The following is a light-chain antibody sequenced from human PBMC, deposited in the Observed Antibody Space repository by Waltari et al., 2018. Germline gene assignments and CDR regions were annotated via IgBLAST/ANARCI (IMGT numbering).Light chain of an antibody. CDR3: QHGYGTPFT. J-gene: IGKJ3*01. Sequence: DIQMTQSPSSLSASVGDRVTITCRASENVNNYLNWYKQKPGKAPKLMIYQASTLKSGVPSRFSGSGSGTDYTVTISSLQSEDVATYYCQHGYGTPFTFGPGTKLDIK. V-gene: IGKV1-39*01. CDR1: ENVNNY. CDR2: QAS.